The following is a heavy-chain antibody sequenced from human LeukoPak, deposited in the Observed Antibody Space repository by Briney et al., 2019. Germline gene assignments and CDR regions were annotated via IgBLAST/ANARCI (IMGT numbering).Heavy chain of an antibody. CDR1: GGSISSGSYY. CDR2: IYTSGST. CDR3: ARDGDVPY. Sequence: PSETLSLTCTVSGGSISSGSYYWRWIRQPAGKGLEWIGRIYTSGSTNYNPSLKSRVTISVDTSKNQFSLKLSSVTAADTAVYYCARDGDVPYWGQGTLVTVSS. V-gene: IGHV4-61*02. J-gene: IGHJ4*02.